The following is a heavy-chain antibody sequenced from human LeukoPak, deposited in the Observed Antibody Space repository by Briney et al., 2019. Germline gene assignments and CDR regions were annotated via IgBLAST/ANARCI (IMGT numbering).Heavy chain of an antibody. CDR3: AKDLHTRFAFDY. V-gene: IGHV3-23*01. CDR1: GFTLSSYA. J-gene: IGHJ4*02. CDR2: ISGSGGST. Sequence: PGGSLRLSCEASGFTLSSYAMSWVRQAPGKGLEWVSAISGSGGSTYYADSVKGRFTISRDNSKNTLYLQMNSLRAEDTAVYYCAKDLHTRFAFDYWGQGTLVTVSS. D-gene: IGHD5-24*01.